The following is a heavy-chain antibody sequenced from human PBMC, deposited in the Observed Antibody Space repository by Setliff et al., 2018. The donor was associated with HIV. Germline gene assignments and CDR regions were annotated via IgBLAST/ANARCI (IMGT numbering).Heavy chain of an antibody. CDR1: GFNFRSYG. V-gene: IGHV3-48*04. J-gene: IGHJ4*01. D-gene: IGHD3-10*01. Sequence: GGSLRLSCAASGFNFRSYGMTWARQAPGKGLDWVAHIGSSNHGIHYTASVQGRFTVSRDNANNLLFLQMNNLRVEDTAVYYCASFYGDYGYWGHGTQVTVSS. CDR2: IGSSNHGI. CDR3: ASFYGDYGY.